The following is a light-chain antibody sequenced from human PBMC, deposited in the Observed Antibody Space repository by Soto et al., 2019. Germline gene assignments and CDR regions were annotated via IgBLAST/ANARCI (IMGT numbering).Light chain of an antibody. J-gene: IGLJ2*01. V-gene: IGLV1-47*01. CDR3: ASWDDSLSGHVV. CDR1: RSNIGSNY. CDR2: RNN. Sequence: QSVLTQPPSASGTPGQRVTISCSGSRSNIGSNYVYWYQHLPGTAPKVLIYRNNQRPSGVPDRFSGSQSGTSASLAISALRSEDEADYYCASWDDSLSGHVVFGGGTKLTVL.